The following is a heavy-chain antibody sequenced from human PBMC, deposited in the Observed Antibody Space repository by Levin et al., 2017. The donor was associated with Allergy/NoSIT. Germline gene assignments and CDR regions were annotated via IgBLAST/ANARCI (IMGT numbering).Heavy chain of an antibody. Sequence: ASVKVSCAASGFTFSSYSMNWVRQAPGKGLEWVSYISSSSRTIYYADSVKGRFTISRDNAKNSLYLQMNSLRAEDTAVYYCAKTSQEQWLVGGEDAFDIWGQGTMVTVSS. D-gene: IGHD6-19*01. CDR2: ISSSSRTI. V-gene: IGHV3-48*04. CDR1: GFTFSSYS. CDR3: AKTSQEQWLVGGEDAFDI. J-gene: IGHJ3*02.